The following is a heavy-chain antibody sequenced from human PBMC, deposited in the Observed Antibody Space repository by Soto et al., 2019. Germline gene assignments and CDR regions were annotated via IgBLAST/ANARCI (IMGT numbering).Heavy chain of an antibody. CDR2: ISYDGSNK. D-gene: IGHD3-10*01. Sequence: GGSLRLSCAASGFTFSSYGMHWVRQAPGKGLEWVAVISYDGSNKYYADSVKGRFTISRDNSKNTLYLQMNSLRAEDTAVYYCAKVGYYGSGSGDYFDYWGQGTLVTVSS. J-gene: IGHJ4*02. V-gene: IGHV3-30*18. CDR1: GFTFSSYG. CDR3: AKVGYYGSGSGDYFDY.